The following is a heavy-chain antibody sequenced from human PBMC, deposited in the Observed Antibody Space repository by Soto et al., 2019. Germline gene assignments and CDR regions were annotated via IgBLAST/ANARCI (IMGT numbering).Heavy chain of an antibody. CDR1: GGSISSFTYY. V-gene: IGHV4-39*01. CDR3: ARRERYYGSPGWFDP. CDR2: FYYNENT. J-gene: IGHJ5*02. D-gene: IGHD3-10*01. Sequence: LSLTCSVSGGSISSFTYYWGWIRQPPGKGLEWIGTFYYNENTYYNPSLKSRVTITVDTAKNQFSLNLRSVTAADTAMYFCARRERYYGSPGWFDPWGPGTLVTVSS.